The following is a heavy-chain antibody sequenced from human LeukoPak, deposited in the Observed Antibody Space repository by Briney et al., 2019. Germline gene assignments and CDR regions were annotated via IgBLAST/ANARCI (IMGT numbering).Heavy chain of an antibody. Sequence: GGSLRLSCAASGFILSSYAMSWVRQAPGKGLEWVSAISGSGGSTYYADSVKGRFTISRDNSKNTLYLQMNSLRAEDTAVYYCAKLTVVPAAIPYYFDYRGQGTLVTVSS. CDR3: AKLTVVPAAIPYYFDY. CDR2: ISGSGGST. V-gene: IGHV3-23*01. J-gene: IGHJ4*02. D-gene: IGHD2-2*02. CDR1: GFILSSYA.